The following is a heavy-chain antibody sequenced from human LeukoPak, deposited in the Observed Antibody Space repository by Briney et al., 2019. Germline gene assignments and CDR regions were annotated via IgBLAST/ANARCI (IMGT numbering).Heavy chain of an antibody. V-gene: IGHV3-74*01. J-gene: IGHJ6*02. CDR2: IHNDGSSA. CDR1: GFTCYNYW. Sequence: GGSLRLSCAASGFTCYNYWIHWLRQVPGKGLVWLSGIHNDGSSASYVDHVNSRLTISRDNAKKTLFLQLSSMRAEDTAVYYCARRGTGHGMDVLGQGTTVIVSS. CDR3: ARRGTGHGMDV. D-gene: IGHD1-1*01.